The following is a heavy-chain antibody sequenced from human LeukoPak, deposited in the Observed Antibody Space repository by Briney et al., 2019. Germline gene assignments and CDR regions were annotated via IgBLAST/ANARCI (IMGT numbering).Heavy chain of an antibody. J-gene: IGHJ4*02. D-gene: IGHD3-9*01. CDR3: ATDYLYDILTGSKY. CDR1: GFTFSHAW. V-gene: IGHV3-15*01. CDR2: IKSKTDGGTT. Sequence: GGSLILSCAASGFTFSHAWMSWVRQAPGKGLEWVGRIKSKTDGGTTDYAAPVKGRFTISRDDSKNTLYLQMNSMKMEDSAVYYCATDYLYDILTGSKYWGQGTLVTVSS.